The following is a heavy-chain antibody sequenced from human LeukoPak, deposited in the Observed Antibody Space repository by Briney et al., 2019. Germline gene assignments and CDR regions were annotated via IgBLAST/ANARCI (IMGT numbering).Heavy chain of an antibody. V-gene: IGHV4-4*02. CDR3: ARDAPFFEGFNAFDI. CDR2: IYHSGST. CDR1: GGSISSSNW. D-gene: IGHD3-3*01. J-gene: IGHJ3*02. Sequence: SGTLSLTCAVSGGSISSSNWWSWVRQPPGKGLEWVGEIYHSGSTNYNPSLKSRVTISVDKSKNQFSLKLSSVTAADTAVYYCARDAPFFEGFNAFDIWGQGTMVTVSS.